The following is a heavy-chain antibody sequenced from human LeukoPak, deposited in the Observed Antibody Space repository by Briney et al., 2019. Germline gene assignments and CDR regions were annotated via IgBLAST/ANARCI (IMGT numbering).Heavy chain of an antibody. Sequence: GGSLRLSCAASGFTFSSYWMHWVRQAPGKGLVWVSRINSDGSSTSYADSVKGRFTISRDNAKNTLYLQMNSLRAEDTAVYYCARDPASGSYLEYYFDCWGQGTLVTVSS. V-gene: IGHV3-74*01. CDR2: INSDGSST. J-gene: IGHJ4*02. CDR3: ARDPASGSYLEYYFDC. CDR1: GFTFSSYW. D-gene: IGHD1-26*01.